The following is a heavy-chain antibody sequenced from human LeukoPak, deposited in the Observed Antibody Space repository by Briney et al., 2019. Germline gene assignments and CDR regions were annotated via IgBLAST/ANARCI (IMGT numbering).Heavy chain of an antibody. CDR1: GYSFTSYW. D-gene: IGHD3-10*01. CDR3: ARLITMVRGVINYFDY. CDR2: IYPGDSDT. J-gene: IGHJ4*02. Sequence: GVSLKISCKGSGYSFTSYWIGWVRQMPGKGLEWMGIIYPGDSDTRYSPSFQGQVTISADKPISTAYLQWSSLKASDTAMYYCARLITMVRGVINYFDYWGQGTLVTVSS. V-gene: IGHV5-51*01.